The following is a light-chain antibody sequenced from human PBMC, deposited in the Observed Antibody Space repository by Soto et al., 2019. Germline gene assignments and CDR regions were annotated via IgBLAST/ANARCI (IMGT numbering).Light chain of an antibody. V-gene: IGKV3-15*01. CDR2: GAS. CDR1: QSVRSN. J-gene: IGKJ1*01. CDR3: QHYNNGPQ. Sequence: EIVMTQSPATRSGSPGERATLSCRASQSVRSNLAWYQQKPGQAPRLLIYGASTRATGIPARFSGSGSGTEFTLTISSLQSEDFAVYYCQHYNNGPQFGQGTKVEIK.